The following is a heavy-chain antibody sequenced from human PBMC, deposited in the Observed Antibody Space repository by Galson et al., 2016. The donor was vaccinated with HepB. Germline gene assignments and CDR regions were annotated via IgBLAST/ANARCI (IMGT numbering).Heavy chain of an antibody. Sequence: SLRLSCAASGFTFSNYYMSWIRQAPGKGLEWVAYISPSTTHINYADSVMGRFTVSRDNAKNSLYLQTNSRGAEDTAAYYCASPSGRYSVHTFDLWGQGTMVTVSS. D-gene: IGHD1-26*01. CDR3: ASPSGRYSVHTFDL. V-gene: IGHV3-11*06. CDR2: ISPSTTHI. CDR1: GFTFSNYY. J-gene: IGHJ3*01.